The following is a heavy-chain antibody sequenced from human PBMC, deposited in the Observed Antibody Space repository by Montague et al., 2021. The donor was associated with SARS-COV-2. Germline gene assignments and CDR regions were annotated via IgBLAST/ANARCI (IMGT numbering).Heavy chain of an antibody. V-gene: IGHV4-34*12. CDR2: IKRGDT. D-gene: IGHD2-15*01. Sequence: SETLSLTCAVYGESYNPWGQSFNNYHWSWIRQSQGKGLEWIGDIKRGDTKYNPSLKSRVTISADTAKKEFSLMLTAVTAADTAVYYCARRTAPLLPLAWSLRYFDYYGLDAWGQGTAVIVS. J-gene: IGHJ6*02. CDR1: GESYNPWGQSFNNYH. CDR3: ARRTAPLLPLAWSLRYFDYYGLDA.